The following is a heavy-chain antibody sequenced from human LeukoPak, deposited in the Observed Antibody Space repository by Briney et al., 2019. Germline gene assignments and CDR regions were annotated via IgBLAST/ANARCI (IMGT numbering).Heavy chain of an antibody. CDR1: GYRFTTYW. Sequence: PGESLKISCKGYGYRFTTYWIAWVRQMPGKGLEWMGIIYPDDSDTRYSPSFQGQVTISADKSISTAYLQWSSLKASDTAMYYCARTYDILTGQKNCFDYWGQGTLVTVSS. J-gene: IGHJ4*02. V-gene: IGHV5-51*01. D-gene: IGHD3-9*01. CDR2: IYPDDSDT. CDR3: ARTYDILTGQKNCFDY.